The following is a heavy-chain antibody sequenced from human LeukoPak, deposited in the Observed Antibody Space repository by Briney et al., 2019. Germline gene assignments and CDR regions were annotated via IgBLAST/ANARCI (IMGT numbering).Heavy chain of an antibody. Sequence: GGSLRLSCAASGFTFSSYAMHWVRQAPGKGLEWVAVISYDGSNKYYADSVKGRFTISRDNSKNTLYLQMNSLRAEDTAVYYCARGPPEYSSGWNQDYWGQGTLVTVSS. CDR3: ARGPPEYSSGWNQDY. J-gene: IGHJ4*02. D-gene: IGHD6-19*01. CDR1: GFTFSSYA. V-gene: IGHV3-30-3*01. CDR2: ISYDGSNK.